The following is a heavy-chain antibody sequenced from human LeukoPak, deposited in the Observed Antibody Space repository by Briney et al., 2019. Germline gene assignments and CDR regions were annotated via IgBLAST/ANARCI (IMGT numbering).Heavy chain of an antibody. V-gene: IGHV3-21*01. J-gene: IGHJ4*02. CDR3: ARNLATLTIFGVPMSHYFDY. CDR2: ISSSSSYI. CDR1: GFTFSSYS. Sequence: GGSLRLSCAASGFTFSSYSMNWVRQPPGKGLEWVSSISSSSSYIYYADSVKGRFTISRDNAKNSLYLQMNSLRAEDTAVYYCARNLATLTIFGVPMSHYFDYWGQRTLVTVSS. D-gene: IGHD3-3*01.